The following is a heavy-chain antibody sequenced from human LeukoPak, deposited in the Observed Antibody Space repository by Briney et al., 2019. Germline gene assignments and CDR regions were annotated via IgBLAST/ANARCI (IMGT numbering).Heavy chain of an antibody. CDR3: ARGPYYYGSSGYFH. V-gene: IGHV4-31*03. CDR2: IYYSGST. CDR1: GGSISSGGYS. Sequence: SETLSLTCTVSGGSISSGGYSWSWIRQHPGKGLEWIGYIYYSGSTYYNPSLKSRVTISVDTSKNQFSLKLSSVTAADTAVYYCARGPYYYGSSGYFHWGQGTLVTVSS. J-gene: IGHJ4*02. D-gene: IGHD3-22*01.